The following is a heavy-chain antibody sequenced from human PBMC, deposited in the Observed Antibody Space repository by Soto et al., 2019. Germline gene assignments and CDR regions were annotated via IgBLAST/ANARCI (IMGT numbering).Heavy chain of an antibody. D-gene: IGHD3-10*01. CDR2: ISSSGSTI. V-gene: IGHV3-11*01. J-gene: IGHJ6*03. Sequence: PGGSLRLSCAASGFTFSDYYMSWIRQAPGKGLEWVSYISSSGSTIYYADSVKGRFTISRDNAKNSLYLQMNSLRAEDTAVYYCARPSAGPNYYYYYMDVWGKGTTVTVSS. CDR3: ARPSAGPNYYYYYMDV. CDR1: GFTFSDYY.